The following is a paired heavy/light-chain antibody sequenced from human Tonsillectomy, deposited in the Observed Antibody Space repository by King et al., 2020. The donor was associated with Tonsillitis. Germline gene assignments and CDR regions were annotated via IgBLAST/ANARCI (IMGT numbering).Light chain of an antibody. J-gene: IGKJ2*01. CDR2: AAS. Sequence: EIVLTQSPGTLSLSPGDTATLSCRASQRLSSSYLAWYQQKPGQAPRLLIYAASNRATGIPGRFSGSGSGTDFTLTISRLEPEDSGVYYCQQYVSSPYMLTFGQGTKLEIK. CDR1: QRLSSSY. V-gene: IGKV3-20*01. CDR3: QQYVSSPYMLT.
Heavy chain of an antibody. D-gene: IGHD3-10*01. CDR2: MSVYKGNI. V-gene: IGHV1-18*04. J-gene: IGHJ6*02. CDR3: AKDDPPMGYGSGNYFGANYYGMDV. Sequence: QGQLVQSGPEVKEPGASVKVSCKASGDMFRRYGISWVRQAPGQGLEWMGWMSVYKGNIKYGQKFQARVTLTIDTSTSTAYMELRSLRADDTAAYYCAKDDPPMGYGSGNYFGANYYGMDVWGQGTTVTVSS. CDR1: GDMFRRYG.